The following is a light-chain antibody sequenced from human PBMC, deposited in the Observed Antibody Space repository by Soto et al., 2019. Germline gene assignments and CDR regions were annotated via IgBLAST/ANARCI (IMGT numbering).Light chain of an antibody. CDR2: DAS. CDR3: QQRSNWPPVT. CDR1: QSVKSS. V-gene: IGKV3-11*01. Sequence: EVVLTQSPAILSLSPGERATLSCRASQSVKSSLAWYQQNPGQPPRLLIYDASHRATGIPARFSGSGSVTDFNLTNTSLEREDVAVYFCQQRSNWPPVTCGGGTKVQI. J-gene: IGKJ4*01.